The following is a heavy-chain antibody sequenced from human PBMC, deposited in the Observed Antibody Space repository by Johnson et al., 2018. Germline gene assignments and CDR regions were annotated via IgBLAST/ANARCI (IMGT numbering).Heavy chain of an antibody. V-gene: IGHV1-8*01. D-gene: IGHD3-16*01. CDR3: GAFDYGDY. CDR2: INPNSGNI. J-gene: IGHJ4*02. CDR1: GYTFTSYD. Sequence: QVQLVQSGAEVKTXGASVKVSCTASGYTFTSYDINWVPQATGQGLEWMGWINPNSGNINYAQRFQGSATMTRNTSISTAYMELSRLRAEDTAVYYCGAFDYGDYWGQGTLVTVSS.